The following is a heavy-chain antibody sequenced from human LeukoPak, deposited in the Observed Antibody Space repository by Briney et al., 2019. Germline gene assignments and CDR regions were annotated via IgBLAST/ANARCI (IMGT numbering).Heavy chain of an antibody. D-gene: IGHD6-19*01. CDR3: AKPYSSGWYNYYYYGMDV. V-gene: IGHV3-23*01. CDR1: GFTLSSYA. J-gene: IGHJ6*02. Sequence: GGSLRLSCAASGFTLSSYAMTWVRQAPGRGLEWVSSVDGGGGGTYYADSVKGRFTISRDNSKNTLYLQMNSLRAEDTAVYYCAKPYSSGWYNYYYYGMDVWGQGTTVTVSS. CDR2: VDGGGGGT.